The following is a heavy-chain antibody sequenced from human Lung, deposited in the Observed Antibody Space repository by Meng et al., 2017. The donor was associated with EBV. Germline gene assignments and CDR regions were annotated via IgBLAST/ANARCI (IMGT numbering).Heavy chain of an antibody. CDR1: SASISSNNY. Sequence: QVQLQESGPGLVKPSGTLALTCPVSSASISSNNYWTWVRQSPGKGLEWIGEIYHNENTNYNPSLMSRVTMSLDKSKNHFSLNLRSVTAADTAVYFCARAPGNWNFDSWGQGTLVTVSS. J-gene: IGHJ4*02. V-gene: IGHV4-4*02. CDR2: IYHNENT. CDR3: ARAPGNWNFDS. D-gene: IGHD1-20*01.